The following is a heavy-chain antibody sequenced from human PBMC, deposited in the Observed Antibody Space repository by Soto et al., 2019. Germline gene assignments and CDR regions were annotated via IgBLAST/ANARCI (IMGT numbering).Heavy chain of an antibody. CDR1: GFTFSSYD. Sequence: VGSLRLSCAASGFTFSSYDMHWVRQATGKGLEWVSAIGTAGDTYYPGSVKGRFTTSRENAKNSLYLQMNSLRAGGTAVYYCARDHDYSGMDVWGQGTTVTVSS. V-gene: IGHV3-13*01. CDR2: IGTAGDT. CDR3: ARDHDYSGMDV. J-gene: IGHJ6*02.